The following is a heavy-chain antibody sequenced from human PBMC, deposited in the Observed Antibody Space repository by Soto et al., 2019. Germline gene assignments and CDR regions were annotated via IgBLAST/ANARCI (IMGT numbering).Heavy chain of an antibody. J-gene: IGHJ4*02. CDR2: TYYRSKWYN. CDR1: GDSVSSNSAS. D-gene: IGHD5-12*01. V-gene: IGHV6-1*01. Sequence: PTRSRACAISGDSVSSNSASWNLIRQSPSRGLEWLGRTYYRSKWYNDYAVSVKSRITINPDTSKNQFSLQLNSVTPEDTAVYYCARGGMATITPFDYWGQGTLVIVSS. CDR3: ARGGMATITPFDY.